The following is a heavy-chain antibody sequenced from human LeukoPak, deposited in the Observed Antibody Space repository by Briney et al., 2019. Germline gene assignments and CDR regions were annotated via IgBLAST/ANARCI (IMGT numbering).Heavy chain of an antibody. J-gene: IGHJ4*02. CDR1: DYTFTSYG. D-gene: IGHD6-19*01. CDR3: ARTYSSGRVDY. CDR2: ISAYNGNT. Sequence: ASVKVSCKASDYTFTSYGISWVRQAPGQGLEGMGWISAYNGNTNYAQNLQGRVTMTTDTSTSTAYMELRSLRSDDTAVYYCARTYSSGRVDYWGQGTLVTVSS. V-gene: IGHV1-18*01.